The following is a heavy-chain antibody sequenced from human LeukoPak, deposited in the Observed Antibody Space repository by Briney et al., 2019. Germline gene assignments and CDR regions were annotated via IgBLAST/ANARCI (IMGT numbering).Heavy chain of an antibody. Sequence: TGGSLTLSCTASGFTFSSYELNWVRQAPGKGLEWVSYIISSGSTIYYADSVKGRFTLLRDNANNTLYLQMNSLRAEDTAVYYCARQSGEWLLGHDAFDIWGQGTMVTVSS. CDR2: IISSGSTI. CDR3: ARQSGEWLLGHDAFDI. V-gene: IGHV3-48*03. CDR1: GFTFSSYE. J-gene: IGHJ3*02. D-gene: IGHD3-3*01.